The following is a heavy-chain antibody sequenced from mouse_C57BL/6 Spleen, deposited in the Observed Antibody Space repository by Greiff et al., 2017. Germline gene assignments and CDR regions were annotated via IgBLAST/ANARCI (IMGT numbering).Heavy chain of an antibody. CDR3: EREGIYDGYYYAMDD. CDR1: GYTFTSYT. CDR2: INPSSGYT. Sequence: QVQLQQSGAELARPGASVKMSCKASGYTFTSYTMHWVNQRPGQGLDWIGYINPSSGYTKYNQKFKDKATLTADNSSSTAYMQLSSLTSEDSAVYYGEREGIYDGYYYAMDDWGQGTSVTVSS. J-gene: IGHJ4*01. D-gene: IGHD2-3*01. V-gene: IGHV1-4*01.